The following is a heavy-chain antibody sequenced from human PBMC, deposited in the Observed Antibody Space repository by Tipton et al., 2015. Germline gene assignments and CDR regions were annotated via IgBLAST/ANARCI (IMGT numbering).Heavy chain of an antibody. CDR1: GGSISSTNW. J-gene: IGHJ4*02. Sequence: SLRLSCAVSGGSISSTNWWTWVRQPPGKGLEWIGEISQSGNTNYNPSLKSRVAISVDTSKNQFSLTLNSLTAADTAVYFCACGSPRGQLDYWGQGTLVTVSS. V-gene: IGHV4-4*01. CDR2: ISQSGNT. D-gene: IGHD3-10*01. CDR3: ACGSPRGQLDY.